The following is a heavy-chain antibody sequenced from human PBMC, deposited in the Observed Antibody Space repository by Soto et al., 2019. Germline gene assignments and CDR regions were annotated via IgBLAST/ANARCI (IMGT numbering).Heavy chain of an antibody. Sequence: SETLSLTCTVSGGSISSSSYYWGWIRQPPGKGLEWIGSIYYSGSTYYNPSLKSRVTISVDTSKNQFSLKLSSVTAADTAVYYCARRGSSSWYEYYYYYGMDVWGQGTTVTVSS. CDR3: ARRGSSSWYEYYYYYGMDV. D-gene: IGHD6-13*01. CDR1: GGSISSSSYY. J-gene: IGHJ6*02. V-gene: IGHV4-39*01. CDR2: IYYSGST.